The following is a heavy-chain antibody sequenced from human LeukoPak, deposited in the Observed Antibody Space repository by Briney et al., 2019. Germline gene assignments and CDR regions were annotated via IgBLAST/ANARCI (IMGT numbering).Heavy chain of an antibody. Sequence: SLRLSCAASGFTFSSYGMHWVRQAPGKGLEWVAVIWYDGSNKYYADSVKGRFTISRDNSKNTLYLQMNSLRAEDTAVYYCARDYCGGGSCYSGGGYYYYGMDVWGQGTTVTVSS. D-gene: IGHD2-15*01. CDR2: IWYDGSNK. V-gene: IGHV3-33*01. CDR3: ARDYCGGGSCYSGGGYYYYGMDV. J-gene: IGHJ6*02. CDR1: GFTFSSYG.